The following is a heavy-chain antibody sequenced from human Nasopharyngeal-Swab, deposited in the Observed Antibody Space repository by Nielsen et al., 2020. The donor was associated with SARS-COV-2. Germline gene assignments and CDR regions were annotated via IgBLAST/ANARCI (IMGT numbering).Heavy chain of an antibody. CDR3: AGGEPAAAGIY. V-gene: IGHV3-23*01. CDR1: GFTFSSYA. D-gene: IGHD6-13*01. CDR2: ISGSGGST. Sequence: GEALKISCAASGFTFSSYAMSWVRRAPGKGLEWVSAISGSGGSTYYADSVKGRFTISRDNSKNTLYLQMNSLRAEDTAVYYCAGGEPAAAGIYWGQGTLVTVSS. J-gene: IGHJ4*02.